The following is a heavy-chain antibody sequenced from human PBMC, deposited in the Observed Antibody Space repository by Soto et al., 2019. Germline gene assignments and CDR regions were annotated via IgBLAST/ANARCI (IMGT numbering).Heavy chain of an antibody. J-gene: IGHJ5*02. Sequence: QVQLVQSGAEVKKPGSSVKVSCKASGDIVSSYTISWVRQAPRQGLEWMGGIIPIIDRVTYAQKFRGRVTITADKSTSTAYMELNNLRSEDTAVYYCAILVDYGRGSARLRLDPWGQGTLVSVSS. V-gene: IGHV1-69*06. CDR3: AILVDYGRGSARLRLDP. D-gene: IGHD4-17*01. CDR1: GDIVSSYT. CDR2: IIPIIDRV.